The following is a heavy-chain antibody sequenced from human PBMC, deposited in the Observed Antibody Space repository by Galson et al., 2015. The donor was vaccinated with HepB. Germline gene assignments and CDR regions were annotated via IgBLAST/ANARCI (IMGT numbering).Heavy chain of an antibody. J-gene: IGHJ4*02. Sequence: SLRLSCAASGFTFSSYGMHWVRQAPGKGLEWVAVIWYDGSNKYYADSVKGRFTISRDNSKNTLYLQMNSLRAEDTAVYYCARGDYGDYLLDFFDYWGQGTLVTVSS. CDR2: IWYDGSNK. V-gene: IGHV3-33*08. CDR1: GFTFSSYG. D-gene: IGHD4-17*01. CDR3: ARGDYGDYLLDFFDY.